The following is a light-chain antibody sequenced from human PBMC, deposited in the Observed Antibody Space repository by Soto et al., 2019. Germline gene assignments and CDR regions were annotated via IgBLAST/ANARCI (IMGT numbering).Light chain of an antibody. CDR3: QQRSNWPPIT. Sequence: EIVMTQSPATLSVSPGKRATLSCRASQSVSSNLAWYQQKPGQAPRLLIYDASNRATGIPARFSGSGSGTDFTLTISSLEPEDFAVYYCQQRSNWPPITFGQGTRLEIK. V-gene: IGKV3-11*01. J-gene: IGKJ5*01. CDR1: QSVSSN. CDR2: DAS.